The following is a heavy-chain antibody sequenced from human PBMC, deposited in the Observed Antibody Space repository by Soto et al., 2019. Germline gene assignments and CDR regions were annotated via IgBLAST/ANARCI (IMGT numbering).Heavy chain of an antibody. CDR2: IYHLGGT. J-gene: IGHJ6*02. V-gene: IGHV4-4*02. CDR3: ATMKKPRGYYYGLNV. CDR1: GGSVRSSNW. Sequence: PSETLSLTCAVSGGSVRSSNWWTWVRQSPGKGLEWIGEIYHLGGTNYNPSLKSRVTISVDMAKNQVSLKLSSVTAADTAVYYCATMKKPRGYYYGLNVWGQGTTVTVSS.